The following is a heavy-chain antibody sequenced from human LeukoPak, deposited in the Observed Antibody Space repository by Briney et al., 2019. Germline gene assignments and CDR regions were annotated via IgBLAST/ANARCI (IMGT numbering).Heavy chain of an antibody. Sequence: SETLSLTCTVSGGSISSSSYYWGWIRQPPGKGREWIGSIYYSGSTYYNPSLKSRVTISVDTSKNQFSLKLSSVTAADTAVYYCARGRTDIVVVVAAPALDYWGQGTLVTVSS. J-gene: IGHJ4*02. V-gene: IGHV4-39*01. CDR3: ARGRTDIVVVVAAPALDY. CDR2: IYYSGST. CDR1: GGSISSSSYY. D-gene: IGHD2-15*01.